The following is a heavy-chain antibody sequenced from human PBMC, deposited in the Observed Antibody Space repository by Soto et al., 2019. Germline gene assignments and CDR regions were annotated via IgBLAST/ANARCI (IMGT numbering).Heavy chain of an antibody. J-gene: IGHJ3*02. CDR2: TIPVFTTA. D-gene: IGHD3-10*01. CDR3: ARGFYGSGNYYTGPSAFDI. CDR1: GGTLSDHG. Sequence: QVQLEQSGAEVKKPGSSVKVSCKASGGTLSDHGVAWLRQAPGQGLEWMGGTIPVFTTAKYAQKFQGRVTVTADKFTNIAYMELSSLRSEATAFYFCARGFYGSGNYYTGPSAFDIWGQGTMVIVSS. V-gene: IGHV1-69*06.